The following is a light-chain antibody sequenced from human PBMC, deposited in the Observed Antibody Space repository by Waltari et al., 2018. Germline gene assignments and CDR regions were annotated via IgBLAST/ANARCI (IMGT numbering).Light chain of an antibody. J-gene: IGKJ5*01. CDR1: QDITYY. Sequence: DIQMTQSPSSLSASVGDRVTITCRASQDITYYLAWFQQKPGKAPESLIYAASSLQSGVPSKFSGTGSGTDFTLTISSLQSEDFATYYCQQYINFPFTFGQGTRLEIK. CDR3: QQYINFPFT. V-gene: IGKV1-16*02. CDR2: AAS.